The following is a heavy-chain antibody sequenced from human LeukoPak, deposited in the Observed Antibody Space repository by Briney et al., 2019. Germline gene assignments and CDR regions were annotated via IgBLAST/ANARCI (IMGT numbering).Heavy chain of an antibody. J-gene: IGHJ4*02. D-gene: IGHD1-1*01. CDR2: INHSGST. CDR3: ARRGYGGGTVDY. CDR1: GGSFSGYY. V-gene: IGHV4-34*01. Sequence: SETLSLTCAVYGGSFSGYYWSWIRQPPGKGLEWIGEINHSGSTNYNPSLKSRVTISVDTSKNQFSLKLSSVTAADTAVYYCARRGYGGGTVDYWGQETLVTVSS.